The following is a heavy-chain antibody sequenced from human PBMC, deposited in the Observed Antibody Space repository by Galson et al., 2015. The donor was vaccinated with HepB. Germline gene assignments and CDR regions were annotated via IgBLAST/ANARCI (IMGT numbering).Heavy chain of an antibody. V-gene: IGHV1-69*04. J-gene: IGHJ4*02. D-gene: IGHD3-10*01. CDR3: ARDQQGSGSSNY. Sequence: SCKASGGTFSSYAISWVRQAPGQGLEWMGRIIPILGIANYAQKFQGRVTITADKSTSTAYMELSSLRSEDTAVYYCARDQQGSGSSNYWGQGTLVTVSS. CDR1: GGTFSSYA. CDR2: IIPILGIA.